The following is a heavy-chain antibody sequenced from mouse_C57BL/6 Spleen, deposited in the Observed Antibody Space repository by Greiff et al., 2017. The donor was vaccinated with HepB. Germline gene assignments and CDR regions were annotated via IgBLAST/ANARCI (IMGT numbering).Heavy chain of an antibody. V-gene: IGHV1-58*01. CDR1: GYTFTSYG. CDR2: IYIGNGYT. D-gene: IGHD2-1*01. Sequence: EVKLQESGAELVRPGSSVKMSCKTSGYTFTSYGINWVKQRPGQGLEWIGYIYIGNGYTEYNEKFKGKATLTSDTSSSTAYMQLSSLTSEDSAIYFCARFGIYYGNYYVPFDYWGQGTTLTVSS. J-gene: IGHJ2*01. CDR3: ARFGIYYGNYYVPFDY.